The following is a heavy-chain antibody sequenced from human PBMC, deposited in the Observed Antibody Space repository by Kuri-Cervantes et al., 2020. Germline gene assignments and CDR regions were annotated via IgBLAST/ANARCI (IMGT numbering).Heavy chain of an antibody. V-gene: IGHV3-7*01. CDR3: TTGPSITIFGVVINYYYYMDV. J-gene: IGHJ6*03. D-gene: IGHD3-3*01. Sequence: GESLKISCAASGFTFNQYYMSWVRQAPGKGLEWVANIKQDGSEKYYVDSVKGRFTISRDNAKNSLYLQMNSLRAEDTAVYYCTTGPSITIFGVVINYYYYMDVWGKGTAVTVSS. CDR1: GFTFNQYY. CDR2: IKQDGSEK.